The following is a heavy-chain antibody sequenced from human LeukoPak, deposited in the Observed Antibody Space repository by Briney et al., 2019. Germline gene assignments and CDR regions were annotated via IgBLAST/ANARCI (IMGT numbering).Heavy chain of an antibody. Sequence: GGSLRLSCAASGFTFSSDAMNWVRQRPGKGLEWVSVISGSGDKTYYADSVKGRFTISRDNSKNTLYLQMNSLRAEDTAVYYCARDLSGTYAFDYWGQGTLVTVSS. J-gene: IGHJ4*02. D-gene: IGHD1-26*01. CDR3: ARDLSGTYAFDY. V-gene: IGHV3-23*01. CDR1: GFTFSSDA. CDR2: ISGSGDKT.